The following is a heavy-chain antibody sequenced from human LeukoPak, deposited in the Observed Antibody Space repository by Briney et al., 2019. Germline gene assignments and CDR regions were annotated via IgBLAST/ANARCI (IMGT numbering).Heavy chain of an antibody. Sequence: GASVKVSCKASGYTFTGYYMHWVRQAPGQGLEWMGIINPSGGSTSYAQKFQGRVTMTRDTSTSTVYMELSSLRSEDTAVYYCARDQAMQGGRYSGSYYIPDYWGQGTLVTVSS. J-gene: IGHJ4*02. V-gene: IGHV1-46*01. CDR1: GYTFTGYY. D-gene: IGHD1-26*01. CDR3: ARDQAMQGGRYSGSYYIPDY. CDR2: INPSGGST.